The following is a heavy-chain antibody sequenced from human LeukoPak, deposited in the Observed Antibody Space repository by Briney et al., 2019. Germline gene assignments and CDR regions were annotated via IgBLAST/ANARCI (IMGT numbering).Heavy chain of an antibody. CDR2: IYSGGST. CDR1: GFTVSSNY. V-gene: IGHV3-66*01. J-gene: IGHJ6*03. D-gene: IGHD3-10*01. CDR3: ASWGFGELSYYYYMDV. Sequence: PAGGSLRLSCAASGFTVSSNYMSWVRQAPGKGLEWVSVIYSGGSTNYADSVKGRFTISRDNSMNTPYLQMNSLRAEDTAVYYCASWGFGELSYYYYMDVWGKGTTVTISS.